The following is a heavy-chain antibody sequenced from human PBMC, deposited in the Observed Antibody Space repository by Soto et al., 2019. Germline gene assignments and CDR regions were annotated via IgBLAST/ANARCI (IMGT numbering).Heavy chain of an antibody. J-gene: IGHJ4*02. CDR3: ARARSYDFWTLLDY. CDR2: IYYSGST. D-gene: IGHD3-3*01. V-gene: IGHV4-39*01. CDR1: GGSISSSSYY. Sequence: SETLSLTCTVSGGSISSSSYYWGWIRQPPGKGLEWIGSIYYSGSTYYNPSLKSRVTISVDTSKNQFSLKLSSVTAADTAVYYCARARSYDFWTLLDYWGQGTLVTVSS.